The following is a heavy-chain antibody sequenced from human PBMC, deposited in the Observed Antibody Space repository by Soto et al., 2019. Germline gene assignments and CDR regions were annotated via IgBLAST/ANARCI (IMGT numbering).Heavy chain of an antibody. V-gene: IGHV1-69*13. D-gene: IGHD3-22*01. CDR3: ASAPYYYDSRFDY. CDR1: GGTFSSYA. J-gene: IGHJ4*02. CDR2: IIPIFGTA. Sequence: SVKVSCKASGGTFSSYAISWVRQAPGQGLEWMGGIIPIFGTANYAQKFQGRVTITADESTSTAYMELSSLRSEDTAVYYCASAPYYYDSRFDYWGQGTLVTVSS.